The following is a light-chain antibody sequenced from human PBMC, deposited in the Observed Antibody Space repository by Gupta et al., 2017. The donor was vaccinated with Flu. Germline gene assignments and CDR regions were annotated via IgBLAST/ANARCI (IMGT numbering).Light chain of an antibody. CDR3: AAWDDSLNGFWV. V-gene: IGLV1-44*01. CDR1: SSNIGSNT. CDR2: SNN. J-gene: IGLJ3*02. Sequence: SVLTQPPSASGTPEQRVTISCSGSSSNIGSNTVNWYQHLPGTAPKLLIYSNNQRPSGGPDRFSGSKSGTSASLAISGLQADDEADYYCAAWDDSLNGFWVFGGGTKLTVL.